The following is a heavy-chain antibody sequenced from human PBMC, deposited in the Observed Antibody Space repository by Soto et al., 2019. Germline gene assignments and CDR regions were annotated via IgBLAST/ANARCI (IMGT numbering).Heavy chain of an antibody. Sequence: QVQLQESGPGLVKPSETLSLTCTVSGGSISGGVHSWSWIRQPPGKGLEWIGHIFDSGSNYYNPSQNRLPITTDDTYKNQFSLRLSSVTAADTAVYYCAREIMPLTNDWYFDLWGRGTLVTVSS. CDR3: AREIMPLTNDWYFDL. D-gene: IGHD2-8*01. V-gene: IGHV4-30-4*01. CDR1: GGSISGGVHS. CDR2: IFDSGSN. J-gene: IGHJ2*01.